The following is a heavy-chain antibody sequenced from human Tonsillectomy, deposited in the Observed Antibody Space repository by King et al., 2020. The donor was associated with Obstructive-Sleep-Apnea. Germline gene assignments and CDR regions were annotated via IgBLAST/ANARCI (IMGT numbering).Heavy chain of an antibody. CDR1: GFTFSTYG. D-gene: IGHD3-10*01. J-gene: IGHJ6*02. Sequence: VQLVESGGGVVQPGRSLRLSCAASGFTFSTYGMHWVRQAPGKGLEWVAVIWYDGSNKYYADPVKDRFTISRDNSKNTLYLQMNSLRADDTALYYCARGSGSYRKRGMDVWGQGTTVTVSS. V-gene: IGHV3-33*01. CDR3: ARGSGSYRKRGMDV. CDR2: IWYDGSNK.